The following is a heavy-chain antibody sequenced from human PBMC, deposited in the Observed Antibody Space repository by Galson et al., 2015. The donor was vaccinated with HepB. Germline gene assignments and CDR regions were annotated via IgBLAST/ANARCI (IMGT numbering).Heavy chain of an antibody. Sequence: PALVKPTQTLTLTCTFSGFSLSTSGMRVSWIRQPPGKALEWLARIDWDDDKFYSTSLKTRLTISKDTSKNQVVLTMTNMDPVDTATYYCARMGCSSTSCYFDYWGQGTLVTVSS. CDR3: ARMGCSSTSCYFDY. CDR1: GFSLSTSGMR. D-gene: IGHD2-2*01. V-gene: IGHV2-70*04. J-gene: IGHJ4*02. CDR2: IDWDDDK.